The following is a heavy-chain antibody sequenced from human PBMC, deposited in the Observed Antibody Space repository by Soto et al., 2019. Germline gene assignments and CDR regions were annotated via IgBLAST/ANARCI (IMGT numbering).Heavy chain of an antibody. CDR1: GYTFTSYY. CDR2: INPSGGST. CDR3: AREQQLVLSPHFDY. Sequence: QVQLVQSGAEVKKPGASVKVSCKASGYTFTSYYMHWVRQAPGQGLEWMGIINPSGGSTSYAQKFXGXVXLTRDTSTSTVYMELSSLRSEDTAVYYCAREQQLVLSPHFDYWGQGTLVTVSS. D-gene: IGHD6-13*01. V-gene: IGHV1-46*03. J-gene: IGHJ4*02.